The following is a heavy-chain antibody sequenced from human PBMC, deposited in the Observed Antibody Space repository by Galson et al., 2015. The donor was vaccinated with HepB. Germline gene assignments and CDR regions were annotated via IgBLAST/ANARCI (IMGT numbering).Heavy chain of an antibody. CDR1: GFTFSSYG. V-gene: IGHV3-30*18. CDR2: ISYDGSNK. CDR3: AKDLWGPNPNWYFDL. Sequence: SLRLSCAASGFTFSSYGMHWVRQAPGKGLEWVAVISYDGSNKYYADSVKGRFTISRDNSKNTLYLQMNSLRAGDTAVYYCAKDLWGPNPNWYFDLWGRGTLVTVSS. D-gene: IGHD3-16*01. J-gene: IGHJ2*01.